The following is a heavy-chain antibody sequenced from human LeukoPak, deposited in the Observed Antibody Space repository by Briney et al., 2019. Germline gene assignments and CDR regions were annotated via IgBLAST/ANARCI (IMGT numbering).Heavy chain of an antibody. CDR2: IIPIFGTA. CDR3: ARIGIVAVAAALEGAFDI. V-gene: IGHV1-69*13. D-gene: IGHD2-2*01. CDR1: GGTFSSYA. Sequence: ASVKVSCKASGGTFSSYAISWVRQAPGQGLEWMGGIIPIFGTANYAQKFQGRVTFTADESTRTAYMELSSLRSEDTAVYYCARIGIVAVAAALEGAFDIWGQGTMLTVSS. J-gene: IGHJ3*02.